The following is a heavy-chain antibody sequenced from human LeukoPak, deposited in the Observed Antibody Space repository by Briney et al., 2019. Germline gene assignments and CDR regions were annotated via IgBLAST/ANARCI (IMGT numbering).Heavy chain of an antibody. V-gene: IGHV3-74*01. D-gene: IGHD1-26*01. Sequence: GGSLRLSCAASGFTFSSNWMHWVRQAPGKGLVWVSRINEDGSTTNYADSVKGRSTIFRDNAKNTLYLQMNSLRAEDTAEYYCVRDLGGRSGHWGQGTLVTVSS. J-gene: IGHJ4*02. CDR1: GFTFSSNW. CDR3: VRDLGGRSGH. CDR2: INEDGSTT.